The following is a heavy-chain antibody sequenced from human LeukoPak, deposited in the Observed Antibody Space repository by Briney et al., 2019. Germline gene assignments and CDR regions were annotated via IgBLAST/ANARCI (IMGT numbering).Heavy chain of an antibody. J-gene: IGHJ6*02. CDR2: INDYSGNT. V-gene: IGHV4-34*01. D-gene: IGHD3-22*01. CDR3: ARGRIAKIVVVHSFQYGMDV. Sequence: SETLSLTCDVFGGSFTDYFWTWIRQSPGKGLEWIGEINDYSGNTNYNPSLISRVSISLEKSKSQFSLELRSVTAADTAVYYCARGRIAKIVVVHSFQYGMDVWGQGTTVTVSS. CDR1: GGSFTDYF.